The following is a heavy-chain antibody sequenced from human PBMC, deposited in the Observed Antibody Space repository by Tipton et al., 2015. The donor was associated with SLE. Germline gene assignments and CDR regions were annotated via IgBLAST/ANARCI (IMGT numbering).Heavy chain of an antibody. CDR3: ARESGPYSSSWHY. Sequence: QLVQSGAEVKKPGASVKVSCKASGYSFTSHDINWVRQATGQGLEWMGWMNPNSGNTGYAQKFQGRVTMTRDTSISTAYMELRSLRSDDTAVYYCARESGPYSSSWHYWGQGTLVTVSS. CDR1: GYSFTSHD. J-gene: IGHJ4*02. D-gene: IGHD6-13*01. CDR2: MNPNSGNT. V-gene: IGHV1-8*01.